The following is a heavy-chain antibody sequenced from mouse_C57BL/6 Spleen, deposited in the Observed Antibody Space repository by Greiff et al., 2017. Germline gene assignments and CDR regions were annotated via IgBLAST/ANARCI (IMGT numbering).Heavy chain of an antibody. D-gene: IGHD1-1*01. Sequence: QVQLQQSGAELMKPGASVKLSCKATGYTFTGYWIEWVKQRPGHGLEWIGEILPGSGSTNYNEKFKGKATFTADTSSNTAYMQLSSLTTEDSAVYYCAREGIYYYGSSYDWYFDVWGTGTTVTVSS. J-gene: IGHJ1*03. CDR3: AREGIYYYGSSYDWYFDV. V-gene: IGHV1-9*01. CDR2: ILPGSGST. CDR1: GYTFTGYW.